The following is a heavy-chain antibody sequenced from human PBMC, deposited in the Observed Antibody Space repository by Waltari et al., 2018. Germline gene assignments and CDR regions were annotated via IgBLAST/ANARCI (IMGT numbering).Heavy chain of an antibody. Sequence: QVQLQQWGAGLLKPSETLSLTCAVYGGSFSGYYWSWIRQPPGKGLAWIGEINQSGSANSNPSLKSRVTISVDTSKSQFSLKLSSVTAADTAVYYCASTAQRYYHYGMDVWGQGTTVTVSS. CDR2: INQSGSA. J-gene: IGHJ6*02. CDR1: GGSFSGYY. CDR3: ASTAQRYYHYGMDV. V-gene: IGHV4-34*01. D-gene: IGHD6-25*01.